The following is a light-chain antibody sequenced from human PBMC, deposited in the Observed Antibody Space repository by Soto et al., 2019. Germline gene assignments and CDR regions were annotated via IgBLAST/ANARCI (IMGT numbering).Light chain of an antibody. V-gene: IGLV2-14*03. CDR3: CSYADSSSYV. CDR1: SSDYGAYNF. J-gene: IGLJ1*01. Sequence: QSALTQPASVSGSPGQSITISCTGTSSDYGAYNFVSWYQQHPGRAPKLMIYDVSYRPSGVSNRFSGSKSGNTASLTISGLQIEDEADYYCCSYADSSSYVFGTGTKVTVL. CDR2: DVS.